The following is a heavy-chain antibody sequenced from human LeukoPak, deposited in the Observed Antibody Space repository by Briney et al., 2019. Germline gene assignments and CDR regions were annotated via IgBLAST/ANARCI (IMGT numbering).Heavy chain of an antibody. D-gene: IGHD3-3*01. V-gene: IGHV1-69*05. Sequence: ASVKVSCKASGGTFSNYAISWVRQAPGQGLEWLGGIIPIFGTANYAQKFQGRVTITRNTSISTAYMELNSLTSEDTAVYFCATRRLERRAGSWFDPWGQGTLVTVSS. CDR3: ATRRLERRAGSWFDP. J-gene: IGHJ5*02. CDR1: GGTFSNYA. CDR2: IIPIFGTA.